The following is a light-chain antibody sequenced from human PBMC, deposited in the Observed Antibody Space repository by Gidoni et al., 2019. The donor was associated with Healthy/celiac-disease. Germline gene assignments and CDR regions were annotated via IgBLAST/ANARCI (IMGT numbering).Light chain of an antibody. CDR3: SSYTSSSSVV. J-gene: IGLJ2*01. Sequence: QSALTQPASVSGSPGQSITISCTGTSSDVGGYNYVSWYQQHPGKAPKLMIYEVSNRPSGVSNRFSGSKSGNTASLTISGLQAEDEADYYCSSYTSSSSVVFGGGTKLXV. V-gene: IGLV2-14*01. CDR1: SSDVGGYNY. CDR2: EVS.